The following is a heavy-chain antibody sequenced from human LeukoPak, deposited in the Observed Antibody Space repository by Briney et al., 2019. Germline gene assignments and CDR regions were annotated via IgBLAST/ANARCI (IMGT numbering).Heavy chain of an antibody. J-gene: IGHJ6*02. V-gene: IGHV4-34*01. CDR3: ASWANAYYYYGMDV. CDR2: INHSGST. Sequence: PSETLSLTCAVYGGSFSGYYWSWIRQPPGKGLEWIGEINHSGSTNYNPSLKSRVTISVDTSKNQFSLKLSSVTAADTAVYYCASWANAYYYYGMDVWGQGTTVTVSS. CDR1: GGSFSGYY. D-gene: IGHD3-16*01.